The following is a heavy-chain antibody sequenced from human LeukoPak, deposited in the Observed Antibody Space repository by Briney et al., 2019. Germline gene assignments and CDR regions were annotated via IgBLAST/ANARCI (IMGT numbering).Heavy chain of an antibody. J-gene: IGHJ4*02. CDR3: ARGTGNSWYGEPFDS. CDR2: INHSGST. V-gene: IGHV4-34*01. Sequence: SETLSLTCAVYAGSFSGYYWSWIRQPPGKGLQWIGEINHSGSTNYNPSLKSRVTTSVDTSKNQFSLKLSSVTAADTAVYYCARGTGNSWYGEPFDSWGQGTLVTVSS. CDR1: AGSFSGYY. D-gene: IGHD6-13*01.